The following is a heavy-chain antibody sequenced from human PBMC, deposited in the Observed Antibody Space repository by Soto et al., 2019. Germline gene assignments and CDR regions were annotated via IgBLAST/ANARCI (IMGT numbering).Heavy chain of an antibody. Sequence: QVQLVQSRAEVKKPGASVKVSCKASGYTFTSYDINWVRQASGQGLEWMGWMNPNSGNRGYAQKFQGRVTMTRNTSISTAYMELSSLSSEDTAVYYCAGGFVIEARALGYWGQGTLVTVSS. D-gene: IGHD6-6*01. CDR2: MNPNSGNR. CDR3: AGGFVIEARALGY. V-gene: IGHV1-8*01. CDR1: GYTFTSYD. J-gene: IGHJ4*02.